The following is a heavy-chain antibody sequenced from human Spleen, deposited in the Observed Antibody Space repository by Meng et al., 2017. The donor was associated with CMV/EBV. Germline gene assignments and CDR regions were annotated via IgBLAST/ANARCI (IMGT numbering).Heavy chain of an antibody. CDR1: GFTFSDYT. D-gene: IGHD7-27*01. J-gene: IGHJ6*02. Sequence: GESLKISCAASGFTFSDYTMNWVRQAPGKGLEWVSCINSSYHIFYADSVKGRFTISRDNARKALYLQMNSLGVEDTAVYYCVRGGRTGYYYGLDVWGQGTTVTVSS. V-gene: IGHV3-69-1*01. CDR2: INSSYHI. CDR3: VRGGRTGYYYGLDV.